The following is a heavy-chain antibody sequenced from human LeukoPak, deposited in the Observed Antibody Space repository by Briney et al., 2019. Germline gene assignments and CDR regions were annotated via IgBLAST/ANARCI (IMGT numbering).Heavy chain of an antibody. Sequence: GASVKVSCKASGYTFTSYDINWVRQAPGQGLEWVGWTNPNSGNTGYAQKFQGRVTITRNTSIRTAYIELSSLRSEDTAVYYCARDGWGLHAFDIWGQGTMVTVSS. CDR2: TNPNSGNT. D-gene: IGHD6-19*01. V-gene: IGHV1-8*03. CDR1: GYTFTSYD. CDR3: ARDGWGLHAFDI. J-gene: IGHJ3*02.